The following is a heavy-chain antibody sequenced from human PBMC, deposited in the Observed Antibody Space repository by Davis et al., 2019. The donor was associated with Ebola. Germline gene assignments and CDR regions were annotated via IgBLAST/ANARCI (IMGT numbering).Heavy chain of an antibody. Sequence: ASAKISCYASCYTFTVYYMHWVRQAPAQGLEWMGWISAYNGYTNYAQKLQGRVTMTTDTSTRTAYMELRSLRSDDTAVYYCARGTYDSSNNNWFDPWGQGTLVTVSS. D-gene: IGHD3-22*01. CDR3: ARGTYDSSNNNWFDP. CDR1: CYTFTVYY. J-gene: IGHJ5*02. V-gene: IGHV1-18*04. CDR2: ISAYNGYT.